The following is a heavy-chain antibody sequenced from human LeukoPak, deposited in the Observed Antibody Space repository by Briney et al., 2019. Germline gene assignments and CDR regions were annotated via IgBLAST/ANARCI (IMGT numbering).Heavy chain of an antibody. Sequence: KPSETLSLTCTVSGGSISSSSYYWGWIRQPPGKGLEWIGSIYYSGSTYYNPSLKSRVTISVDTSKNQFSLKLSSVTAADTAVYYCARDRIAVAGIRATWGQGTLVTVSS. CDR1: GGSISSSSYY. CDR2: IYYSGST. J-gene: IGHJ5*02. CDR3: ARDRIAVAGIRAT. V-gene: IGHV4-39*07. D-gene: IGHD6-19*01.